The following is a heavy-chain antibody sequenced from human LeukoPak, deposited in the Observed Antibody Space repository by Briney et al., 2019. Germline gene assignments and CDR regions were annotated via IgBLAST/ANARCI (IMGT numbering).Heavy chain of an antibody. Sequence: PGRSLRLSCAASGFIYSHYGMHWVRQAPGKGLEWVAVIWSDGSNRFYAGSVKGRFTISRDGSQNTLFLQMNSLRAEDTAMYYCARDAQRGFDYSNSLEYWGHGTLVTVSS. V-gene: IGHV3-33*01. J-gene: IGHJ4*01. CDR2: IWSDGSNR. CDR3: ARDAQRGFDYSNSLEY. D-gene: IGHD4-11*01. CDR1: GFIYSHYG.